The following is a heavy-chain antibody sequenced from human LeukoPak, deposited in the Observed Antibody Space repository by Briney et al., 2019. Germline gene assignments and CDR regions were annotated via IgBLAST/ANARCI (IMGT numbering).Heavy chain of an antibody. CDR2: ISAYNGNT. D-gene: IGHD3-22*01. CDR3: ARAVYYYDSSGYQILFDY. CDR1: GYTFTSYG. J-gene: IGHJ4*02. Sequence: GASVKVSCKASGYTFTSYGISWVRQAPGQGLEWMGWISAYNGNTNYAQKLQGRVTMTTDTSTSTAYMELRSLRSDDTAVYYCARAVYYYDSSGYQILFDYWGQGTLVTVSS. V-gene: IGHV1-18*01.